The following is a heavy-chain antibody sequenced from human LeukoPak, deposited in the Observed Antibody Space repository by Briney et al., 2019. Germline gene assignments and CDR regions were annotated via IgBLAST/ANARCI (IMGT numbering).Heavy chain of an antibody. D-gene: IGHD2-2*01. CDR3: ARWGPRIVVVPAAIQNCGMDV. Sequence: ASVKVSCKASGYTFTSYGISWVRQAPAQGLEWMGWISAYNGNTNYAQKLQGRVTMTTDTSTSPAYMERRSLRSDDTAVYYCARWGPRIVVVPAAIQNCGMDVGGQGTTVTVS. CDR2: ISAYNGNT. V-gene: IGHV1-18*01. CDR1: GYTFTSYG. J-gene: IGHJ6*02.